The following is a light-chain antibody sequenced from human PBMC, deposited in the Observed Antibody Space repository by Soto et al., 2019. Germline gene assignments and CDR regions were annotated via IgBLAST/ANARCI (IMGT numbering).Light chain of an antibody. CDR1: ESVFNY. Sequence: EVVLTQSPATLSLSPGERATLFCRASESVFNYLAWYQQKPGQAPRLLIYDGSNRATGIPARFSGSGYGTDFTLTISSLEPEAFEVYYRQQRYRWPPITFGQGKRLDIK. J-gene: IGKJ5*01. V-gene: IGKV3-11*01. CDR3: QQRYRWPPIT. CDR2: DGS.